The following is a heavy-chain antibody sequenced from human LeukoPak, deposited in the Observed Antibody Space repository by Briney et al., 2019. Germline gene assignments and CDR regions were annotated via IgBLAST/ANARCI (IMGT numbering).Heavy chain of an antibody. V-gene: IGHV4-34*01. J-gene: IGHJ4*02. CDR2: INHSGST. D-gene: IGHD6-19*01. Sequence: PSETLSLTCAVYGGSFSGYYWSWIRQPPGKGLEWIGEINHSGSTNYNPPLKSRVTISVDTSKNQFSLKLSSVTAADTAVYYCARGLGSGWDRFDYWGQGTLVTASS. CDR1: GGSFSGYY. CDR3: ARGLGSGWDRFDY.